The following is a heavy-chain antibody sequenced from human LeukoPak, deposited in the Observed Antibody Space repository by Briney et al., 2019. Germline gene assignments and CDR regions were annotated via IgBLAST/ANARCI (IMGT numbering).Heavy chain of an antibody. V-gene: IGHV1-69*13. D-gene: IGHD6-6*01. Sequence: SVKVSCKASGGTFSSYAISWVRQAPGQGLEWMGGIIPIFGTANYAQKFQGRVTITADESTSTAYMELSSLRSEDTAVYYCARSSIAARLKYYYYYYMDVWGKGTTVTVSS. J-gene: IGHJ6*03. CDR3: ARSSIAARLKYYYYYYMDV. CDR1: GGTFSSYA. CDR2: IIPIFGTA.